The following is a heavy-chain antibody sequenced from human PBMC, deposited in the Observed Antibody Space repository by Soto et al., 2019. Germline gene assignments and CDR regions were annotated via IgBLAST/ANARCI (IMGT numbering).Heavy chain of an antibody. CDR1: GYTFTSSH. CDR3: ARGLSTSGYYI. Sequence: QVQLGQSGAEVKKPGSSVKVSCKASGYTFTSSHIHWVRQAPGQGLEWMGIINPSGGFTTYAQQFWGRVTMSRDTATSTVYMELSSVTSEDAAMYYCARGLSTSGYYIWGQGTLVTVSS. D-gene: IGHD3-22*01. J-gene: IGHJ3*02. V-gene: IGHV1-46*01. CDR2: INPSGGFT.